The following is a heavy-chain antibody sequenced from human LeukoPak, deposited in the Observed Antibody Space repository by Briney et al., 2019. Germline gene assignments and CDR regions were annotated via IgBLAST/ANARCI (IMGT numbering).Heavy chain of an antibody. J-gene: IGHJ4*02. CDR1: GGYISSYY. CDR2: IYYSGST. Sequence: SETLSLTCTVSGGYISSYYWSWIRQPPGKGLEWIGYIYYSGSTNYNPSLKSRVTISVDTSKNQFSLKLSSVTAADTAVYYCARVWGGSYSSDYWGQGTLVTVSS. V-gene: IGHV4-59*01. D-gene: IGHD1-26*01. CDR3: ARVWGGSYSSDY.